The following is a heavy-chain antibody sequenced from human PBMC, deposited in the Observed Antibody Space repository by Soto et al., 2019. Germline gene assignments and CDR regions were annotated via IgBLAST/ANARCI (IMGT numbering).Heavy chain of an antibody. CDR2: ISSDGATK. D-gene: IGHD6-13*01. J-gene: IGHJ5*02. V-gene: IGHV3-30*14. Sequence: GGSLRLSCTASGFAFRSHAMQWVRQAPGKGLEWVAVISSDGATKYVADSLKGRFTISRDNFESTMSLQMNNLRPEDTALYYCARSPVHIAAAGRLDLWGPGTLVTVSS. CDR3: ARSPVHIAAAGRLDL. CDR1: GFAFRSHA.